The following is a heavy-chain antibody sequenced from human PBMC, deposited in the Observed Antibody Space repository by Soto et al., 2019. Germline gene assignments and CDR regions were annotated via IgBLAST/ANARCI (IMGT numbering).Heavy chain of an antibody. V-gene: IGHV1-18*01. Sequence: QVHLLQSGAEVQKPGASVKVSCKTSGYTFNDFGITWVRQAPGLGLEWLGWIYSKAGKMNFETKFQNIVIMTTDTSTSTAFMELPSLTFDDSSIYFCARDIAFDIDYWCQGSLVTVS. CDR3: ARDIAFDIDY. CDR1: GYTFNDFG. CDR2: IYSKAGKM. D-gene: IGHD2-15*01. J-gene: IGHJ4*02.